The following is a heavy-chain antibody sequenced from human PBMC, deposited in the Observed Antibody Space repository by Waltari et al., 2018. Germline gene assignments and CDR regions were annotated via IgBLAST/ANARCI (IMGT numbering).Heavy chain of an antibody. V-gene: IGHV4-39*07. J-gene: IGHJ4*02. CDR1: GGSISSSSYY. CDR2: IYYSGST. CDR3: ANHPSGYSYLYYFDY. D-gene: IGHD5-18*01. Sequence: QLQLQESGPGLVKPSETLSLTCTVSGGSISSSSYYWGWIRQPPGKGLEWIGSIYYSGSTYYNPSLKSRVTISVDPSKNQFSLKLSSVTAADTAVYYCANHPSGYSYLYYFDYWGQGTLVTVSS.